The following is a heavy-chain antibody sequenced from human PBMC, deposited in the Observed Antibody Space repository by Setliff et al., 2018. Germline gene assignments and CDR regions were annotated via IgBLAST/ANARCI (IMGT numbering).Heavy chain of an antibody. CDR1: GGSIRDYY. CDR2: AFHTGKT. D-gene: IGHD3-3*01. V-gene: IGHV4-59*03. Sequence: SETLSLTCTVSGGSIRDYYWNWIRQSPKRGLEWLGYAFHTGKTDYNPSLMSRVIISIDMSRKQFSLKLSHVTAADTAMYFCARGGYNSRSGYSAYYYDYWGQGALVTVSS. J-gene: IGHJ4*02. CDR3: ARGGYNSRSGYSAYYYDY.